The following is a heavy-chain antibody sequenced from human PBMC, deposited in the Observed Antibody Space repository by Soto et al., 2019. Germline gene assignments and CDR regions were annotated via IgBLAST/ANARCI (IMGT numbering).Heavy chain of an antibody. J-gene: IGHJ5*02. CDR3: AKGGAISGRGGGLSWFDP. CDR1: GGSITSSNW. V-gene: IGHV4-4*02. Sequence: QVQLQESGPGLVQPSGTLSLTCAVSGGSITSSNWWSWVRQTPGKGLEWIAKIYESGDIKYANYNPSLESRVTISLDKSNNHFSLNVTSVTAADTAVYYCAKGGAISGRGGGLSWFDPWGPGTLVTVSS. CDR2: IYESGDIKYA. D-gene: IGHD6-19*01.